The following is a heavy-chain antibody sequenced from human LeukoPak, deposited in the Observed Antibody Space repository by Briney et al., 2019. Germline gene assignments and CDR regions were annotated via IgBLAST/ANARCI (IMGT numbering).Heavy chain of an antibody. D-gene: IGHD1-26*01. V-gene: IGHV3-66*01. CDR2: LYSGGST. J-gene: IGHJ4*02. Sequence: GGSLRVSCPVSGFIVSDSYMSWVRQAPGKGLEWVSLLYSGGSTHYADSVKGRFTISRDKSKNMLSLQMNSLRAEDTAVYYCARGKSGIYTRPFDYWGQGTLVTVSS. CDR1: GFIVSDSY. CDR3: ARGKSGIYTRPFDY.